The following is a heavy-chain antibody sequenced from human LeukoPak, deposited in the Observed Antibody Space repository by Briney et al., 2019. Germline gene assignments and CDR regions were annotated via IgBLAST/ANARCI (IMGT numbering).Heavy chain of an antibody. J-gene: IGHJ4*02. CDR1: GVSLSSYY. Sequence: SETLSLTCTVSGVSLSSYYWSWIRQPPGKGLEWIGYIYYSGSTNYNPSLMSRVTISVDTSKNQFSLKLSSVTAADTAVYYCARDPLDRYSGSYFDYWGQGALVTVSS. V-gene: IGHV4-59*01. CDR3: ARDPLDRYSGSYFDY. D-gene: IGHD1-26*01. CDR2: IYYSGST.